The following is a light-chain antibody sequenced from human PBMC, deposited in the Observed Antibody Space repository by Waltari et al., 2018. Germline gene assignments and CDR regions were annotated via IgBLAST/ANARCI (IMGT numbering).Light chain of an antibody. V-gene: IGKV3-20*01. CDR1: QSVGRS. CDR3: QKYVNLPAT. J-gene: IGKJ1*01. Sequence: IVLTQSPGTLSLSPGERATLSCRASQSVGRSLARYQKKPGQAPRLLIYDASSRATAIPDRFSGSGSGTDFSLTISRLEPEDFAVYYCQKYVNLPATFGQGTTVEI. CDR2: DAS.